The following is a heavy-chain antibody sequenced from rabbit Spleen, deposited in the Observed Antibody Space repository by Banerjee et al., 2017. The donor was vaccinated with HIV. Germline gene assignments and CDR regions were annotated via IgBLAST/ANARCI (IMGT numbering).Heavy chain of an antibody. CDR2: IYVGSNNHT. Sequence: QQQLVESGGGLVQPEGSLTLTCIASGVSFSGDSYMCWVRQAPGKGLEWIACIYVGSNNHTYHANWAKGRFTISKPSSTTVTLQMTSLTVADTATYFCARDTGSSFSTYGMDLWGPGTLVTVS. J-gene: IGHJ6*01. V-gene: IGHV1S45*01. CDR1: GVSFSGDSY. D-gene: IGHD8-1*01. CDR3: ARDTGSSFSTYGMDL.